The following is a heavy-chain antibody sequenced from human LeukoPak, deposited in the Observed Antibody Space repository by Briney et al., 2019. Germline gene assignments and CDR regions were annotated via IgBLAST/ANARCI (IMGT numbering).Heavy chain of an antibody. CDR2: ISSSGDYT. D-gene: IGHD4-17*01. CDR1: GFTFRDYA. CDR3: VKRGRTSDYAYDY. J-gene: IGHJ4*02. Sequence: GGSLRLSCSASGFTFRDYAMHWVRQAPGRGLQFVSAISSSGDYTSYSDSVKGRFTISRDNSKNTLHLQMSSLRPEDTAVYFCVKRGRTSDYAYDYWGQGSLVTVSS. V-gene: IGHV3-64D*06.